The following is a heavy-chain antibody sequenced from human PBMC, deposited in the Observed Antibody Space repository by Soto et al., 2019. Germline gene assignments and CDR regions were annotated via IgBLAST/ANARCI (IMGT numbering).Heavy chain of an antibody. CDR3: ARSPLTHSYAQFDS. CDR2: IYSVGST. D-gene: IGHD3-16*01. V-gene: IGHV4-4*07. J-gene: IGHJ4*02. CDR1: GGSLNNYY. Sequence: PSETLSLTCTVSGGSLNNYYWSWIRQPAGKGLEWIGRIYSVGSTNYNPSLKSRVTVSIDTSKNQFSLRLTSVTAADTAVYYCARSPLTHSYAQFDSWGQGSLVTVSS.